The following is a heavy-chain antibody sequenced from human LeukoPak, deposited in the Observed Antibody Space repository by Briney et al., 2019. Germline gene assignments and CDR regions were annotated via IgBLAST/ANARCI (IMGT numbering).Heavy chain of an antibody. CDR3: AAALDIVVVPAAIPHGDWFDP. V-gene: IGHV1-69*05. D-gene: IGHD2-2*02. J-gene: IGHJ5*02. Sequence: SVKVSCKASGGTFSSYAISWVRQAPGQGLEWMGGIIPIFGTASYAQKFQGRVTITTDESTSTAYMELSSLRSEDTAVYYCAAALDIVVVPAAIPHGDWFDPWGQGTLVTVSS. CDR2: IIPIFGTA. CDR1: GGTFSSYA.